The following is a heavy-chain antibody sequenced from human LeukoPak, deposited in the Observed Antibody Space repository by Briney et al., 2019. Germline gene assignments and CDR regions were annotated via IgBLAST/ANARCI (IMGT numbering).Heavy chain of an antibody. V-gene: IGHV3-7*03. CDR2: IKQDGSEK. CDR1: AFIFSGHW. J-gene: IGHJ4*02. CDR3: ARDKGDYDTSGSLFVF. D-gene: IGHD3-22*01. Sequence: GGSLRLSCEGSAFIFSGHWMNWVRQTPRKGLEWVANIKQDGSEKYYVDSVKGRFTISRDNAKNSLYLQMNSLRAEDTAVYYCARDKGDYDTSGSLFVFGGQGTLVTVSS.